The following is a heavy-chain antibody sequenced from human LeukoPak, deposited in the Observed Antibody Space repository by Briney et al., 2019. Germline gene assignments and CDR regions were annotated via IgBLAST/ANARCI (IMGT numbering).Heavy chain of an antibody. Sequence: GGALRLFCAASRFTFNTFNMNWVRQARGKGLEWVSSITSGGDYIYYADSVRGRFTTSRDNAKDSLSLQLNSLRLEDTAVYYCARGHYDVLAASYKWTPDYWGQGTLVTVSS. CDR2: ITSGGDYI. CDR3: ARGHYDVLAASYKWTPDY. CDR1: RFTFNTFN. J-gene: IGHJ4*02. D-gene: IGHD3-9*01. V-gene: IGHV3-21*01.